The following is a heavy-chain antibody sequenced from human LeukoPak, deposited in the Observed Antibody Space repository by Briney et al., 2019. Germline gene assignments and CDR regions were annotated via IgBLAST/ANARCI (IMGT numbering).Heavy chain of an antibody. D-gene: IGHD2-15*01. J-gene: IGHJ4*02. CDR2: IYYSGST. Sequence: SETLSLTCTVSGGSVSSGSYYWSWIRQPPGKGLEWIGYIYYSGSTNYNPSLKRRVTISVDTSKNQFSLKLSSVTAADTAVYYCARDDIVWGQGTLVTVSS. V-gene: IGHV4-61*01. CDR3: ARDDIV. CDR1: GGSVSSGSYY.